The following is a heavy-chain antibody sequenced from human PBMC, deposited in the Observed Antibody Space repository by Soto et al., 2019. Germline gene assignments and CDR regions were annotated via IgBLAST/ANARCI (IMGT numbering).Heavy chain of an antibody. J-gene: IGHJ4*01. CDR3: ARVSEYGSGSYFDY. CDR2: IYYSGST. V-gene: IGHV4-59*01. Sequence: ETLSLTCTVSGGSISSYYWSWIRQPPGKGLEWIGYIYYSGSTNYNPSLKSRVTISVDTSKNQFSLKLSSVTAADTAVYYCARVSEYGSGSYFDYWGQRTLVTVSS. D-gene: IGHD3-10*01. CDR1: GGSISSYY.